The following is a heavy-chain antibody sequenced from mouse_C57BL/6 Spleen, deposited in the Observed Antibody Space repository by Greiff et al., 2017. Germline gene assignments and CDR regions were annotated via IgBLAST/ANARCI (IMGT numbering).Heavy chain of an antibody. D-gene: IGHD1-1*01. Sequence: EVQLVESGPGLVKPSQSLSLTCSVSGYSITSGYYWIWIRPFPGNKLEWLGYISYDCSNNYNPSLKNRISITRDTTKDQFFLKLNSVTTEDTAPYYCARETTVVAFDWYFDVWGTGTTVTVSS. CDR3: ARETTVVAFDWYFDV. V-gene: IGHV3-6*01. CDR1: GYSITSGYY. CDR2: ISYDCSN. J-gene: IGHJ1*03.